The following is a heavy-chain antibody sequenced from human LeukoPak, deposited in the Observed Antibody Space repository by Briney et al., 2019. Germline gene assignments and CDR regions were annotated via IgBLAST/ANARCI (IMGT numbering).Heavy chain of an antibody. CDR3: ATGSGGSPYYFDY. D-gene: IGHD2-15*01. V-gene: IGHV4-39*07. CDR2: IYYSGST. Sequence: PSETLSLTCTVSGGSISSSSYYWGWIRQPPGKGLEWIGSIYYSGSTYYNPSLKSRVTISVDTSKNQFSLKLSSVTAADTAAYYCATGSGGSPYYFDYWGQGTLVTVSS. CDR1: GGSISSSSYY. J-gene: IGHJ4*02.